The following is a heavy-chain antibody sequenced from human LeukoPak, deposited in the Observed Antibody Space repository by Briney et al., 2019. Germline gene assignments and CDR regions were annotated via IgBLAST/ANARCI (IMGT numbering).Heavy chain of an antibody. CDR2: ISGSGGNT. CDR1: GLTFSSYA. V-gene: IGHV3-23*01. D-gene: IGHD1-1*01. Sequence: PGGSLRLSCAASGLTFSSYAMSWVRQAPGKGLDWVSGISGSGGNTYYADSVKGRFTISRDNSKNTLYLQMNSLRAEDTAVYYCAKDRWTEVDAFDIWGQGTMVTVSS. CDR3: AKDRWTEVDAFDI. J-gene: IGHJ3*02.